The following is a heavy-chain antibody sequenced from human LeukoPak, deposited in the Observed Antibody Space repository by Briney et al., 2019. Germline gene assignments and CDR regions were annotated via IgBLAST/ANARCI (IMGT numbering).Heavy chain of an antibody. CDR2: INHSGST. V-gene: IGHV4-30-2*01. J-gene: IGHJ6*02. Sequence: PSETLSLTCAVSGGSISCGGYSWSWIRQPPGKGLEWIGEINHSGSTNYNPSLKSRVTISVDTSKNQFSLKLSSVTAADTAVYHCGGSPARYCSSTSCYTNGDYYYGMDVWGQGTTVTVSS. CDR3: GGSPARYCSSTSCYTNGDYYYGMDV. CDR1: GGSISCGGYS. D-gene: IGHD2-2*02.